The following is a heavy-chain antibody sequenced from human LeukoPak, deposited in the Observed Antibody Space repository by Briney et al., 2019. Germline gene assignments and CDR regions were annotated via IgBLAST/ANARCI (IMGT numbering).Heavy chain of an antibody. J-gene: IGHJ4*02. CDR2: INPNSGGT. D-gene: IGHD6-13*01. V-gene: IGHV1-2*02. Sequence: GASVNVSCKASGYTFTGYYMHWVRQAPGQGLEWMGWINPNSGGTNYAQKFQGRVNMTRDTSISTAYMELSRLRSDDTAVYYCARVGSSWSYYFDYWGQGTLVTVSS. CDR3: ARVGSSWSYYFDY. CDR1: GYTFTGYY.